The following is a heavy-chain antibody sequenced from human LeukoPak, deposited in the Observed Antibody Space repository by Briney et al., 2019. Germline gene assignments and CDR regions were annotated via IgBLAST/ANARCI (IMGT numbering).Heavy chain of an antibody. CDR2: ISSSGSTI. Sequence: GSLRLSCAASGFTFSDYYMSWIRQAPGKGLEWVSYISSSGSTIYYADSVKGRFTISRDNAKNSLYLQMNSLRAEDTAVYYCARESRGYYYDSSGYFDYWGQGTLVTVSS. CDR1: GFTFSDYY. CDR3: ARESRGYYYDSSGYFDY. D-gene: IGHD3-22*01. V-gene: IGHV3-11*04. J-gene: IGHJ4*02.